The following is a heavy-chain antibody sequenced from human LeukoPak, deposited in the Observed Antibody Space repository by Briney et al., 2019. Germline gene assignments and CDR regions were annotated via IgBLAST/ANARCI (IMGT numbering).Heavy chain of an antibody. D-gene: IGHD3-3*01. CDR3: ARALEWLLYHYYMDV. Sequence: GGSLRLSCAASGFTFDDYGMSWVRQAPGKGLEWVSYISSSSSTIYYADSVKGRFTISRDNAKNSLYLQMNSLRAEDTAVYYCARALEWLLYHYYMDVWGKGTTVTVSS. V-gene: IGHV3-48*01. CDR1: GFTFDDYG. CDR2: ISSSSSTI. J-gene: IGHJ6*03.